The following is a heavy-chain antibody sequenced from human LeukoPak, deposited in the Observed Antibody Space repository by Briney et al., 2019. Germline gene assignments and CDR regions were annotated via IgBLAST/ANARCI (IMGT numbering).Heavy chain of an antibody. Sequence: GGSLRLSCAASGFTFSTSEMNWVRQAPGKGLEWVSYISISGSSKIYTDSVKGRFTISRDNAKNSLYLQMNSLRAEDTAVYYCVKGKAYDNLDWFDPWGQGTLVTVSS. J-gene: IGHJ5*02. V-gene: IGHV3-48*03. CDR2: ISISGSSK. D-gene: IGHD3-9*01. CDR3: VKGKAYDNLDWFDP. CDR1: GFTFSTSE.